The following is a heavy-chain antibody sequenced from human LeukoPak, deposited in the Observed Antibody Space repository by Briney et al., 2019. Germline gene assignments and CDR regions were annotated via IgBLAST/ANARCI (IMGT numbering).Heavy chain of an antibody. V-gene: IGHV3-48*03. Sequence: GGSLRLSCAASGFTFSSYEMNWVRQALGKGLEWVSYISSSGSTIYYADSVKGRFTISRDNAKNSLCLQMNSLRAEDTAVYYCARDCDYYRADYWGQGALVTVSS. CDR2: ISSSGSTI. CDR1: GFTFSSYE. CDR3: ARDCDYYRADY. D-gene: IGHD4-17*01. J-gene: IGHJ4*02.